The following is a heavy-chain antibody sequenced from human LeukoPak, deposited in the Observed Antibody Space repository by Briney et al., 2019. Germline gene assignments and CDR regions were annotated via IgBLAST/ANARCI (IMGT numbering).Heavy chain of an antibody. CDR1: GGSISSYY. D-gene: IGHD1-1*01. Sequence: SETLSLTCTVSGGSISSYYWSWIRQPAGKGLEWIGRIYTSGSTNYNPSLKSRVTMSADTSKNQSSLKLSSVTAADTAVYYCAREWVKLDDAFDIWGQGTMVTVSS. V-gene: IGHV4-4*07. J-gene: IGHJ3*02. CDR3: AREWVKLDDAFDI. CDR2: IYTSGST.